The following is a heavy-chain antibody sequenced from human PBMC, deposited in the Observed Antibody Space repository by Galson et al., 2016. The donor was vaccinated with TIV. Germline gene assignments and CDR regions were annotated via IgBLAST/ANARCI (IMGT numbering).Heavy chain of an antibody. CDR3: ATVAWSPGPSLDN. CDR2: FDPEVSKT. V-gene: IGHV1-24*01. CDR1: GHSLNELV. Sequence: SVKVSCKVSGHSLNELVIHWVRQAPGKGLEWMGGFDPEVSKTVYAQMLQGRVTMAADTSRNTAYMELGSLRFEDTAVYYCATVAWSPGPSLDNWGQGTLVTVSS. D-gene: IGHD1-14*01. J-gene: IGHJ4*02.